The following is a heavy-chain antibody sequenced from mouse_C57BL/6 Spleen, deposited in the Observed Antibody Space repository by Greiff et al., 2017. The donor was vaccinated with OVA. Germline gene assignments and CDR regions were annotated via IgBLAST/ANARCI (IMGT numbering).Heavy chain of an antibody. CDR3: ARDGNSPYYFDY. V-gene: IGHV5-17*01. CDR1: GFTFSDYG. CDR2: ISSGSSTI. J-gene: IGHJ2*01. D-gene: IGHD2-1*01. Sequence: EVKLVESGGGLVKPGGSLKLSCAASGFTFSDYGMHWVRQAPEKGLEWVAYISSGSSTIYYADTVKGRFTISRDNAKNTLFLQMTSLRSEDTAMYYCARDGNSPYYFDYWGQGTTLTVSS.